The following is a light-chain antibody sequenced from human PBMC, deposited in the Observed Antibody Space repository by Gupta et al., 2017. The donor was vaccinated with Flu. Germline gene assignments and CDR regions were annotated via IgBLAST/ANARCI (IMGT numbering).Light chain of an antibody. CDR3: KQDGISLYT. CDR1: QSVNINL. CDR2: GAY. V-gene: IGKV3-20*01. J-gene: IGKJ2*01. Sequence: VLTQSPGPLSLSPGERATHSCRASQSVNINLLTWYQQKPGQAPGLHRYGAYSWATGLQERFSGSGSGTDCKLSISSLGPEDFAVYFCKQDGISLYTCGQGTKLEIK.